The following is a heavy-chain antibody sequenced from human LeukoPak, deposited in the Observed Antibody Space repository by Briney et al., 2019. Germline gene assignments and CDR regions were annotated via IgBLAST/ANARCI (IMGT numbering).Heavy chain of an antibody. D-gene: IGHD3-10*01. J-gene: IGHJ5*02. Sequence: SETLSLTCAVSGGSISSGGYSWSWIRQPPGKGLEWIGYIYHSGSTYYNPSLKSRVTISVDRSKNQFSLKLSSVTAADTAVYYCARAKGTMVWGARGSFDPWGQGTLVTVSS. CDR1: GGSISSGGYS. V-gene: IGHV4-30-2*01. CDR3: ARAKGTMVWGARGSFDP. CDR2: IYHSGST.